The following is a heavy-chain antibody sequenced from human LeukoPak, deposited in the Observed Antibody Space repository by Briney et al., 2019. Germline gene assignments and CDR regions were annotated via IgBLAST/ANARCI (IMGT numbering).Heavy chain of an antibody. CDR1: GGSISSYY. V-gene: IGHV4-59*01. J-gene: IGHJ6*03. CDR3: ARVDRSSSSGSYYYYMDV. Sequence: PSETLSLTCTVSGGSISSYYWSWIRQPPGKGLEWIGYIYYSGSINYNPSLKSRVTISVDTSKNQFSLKLSSVTAADTAVYYCARVDRSSSSGSYYYYMDVWGKGTTVTISS. D-gene: IGHD6-6*01. CDR2: IYYSGSI.